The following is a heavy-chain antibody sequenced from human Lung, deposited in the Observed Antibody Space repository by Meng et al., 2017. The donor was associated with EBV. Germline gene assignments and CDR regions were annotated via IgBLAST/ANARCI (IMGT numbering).Heavy chain of an antibody. Sequence: QVPQRGSGPELVKPSEHLFLTCTVSGGSISSYYWRWIRQPPGKGLEWIGYIYYSGSTNYNPSLKSRVTISVDTSKNQFSLKLSSVTAADTAVYYCARDGGISGWYDGGYFDYWGQGTLVTVSS. CDR3: ARDGGISGWYDGGYFDY. D-gene: IGHD6-19*01. CDR1: GGSISSYY. J-gene: IGHJ4*02. V-gene: IGHV4-59*01. CDR2: IYYSGST.